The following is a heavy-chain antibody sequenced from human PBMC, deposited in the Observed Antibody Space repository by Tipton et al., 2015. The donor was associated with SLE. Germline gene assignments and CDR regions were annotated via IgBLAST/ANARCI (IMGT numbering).Heavy chain of an antibody. J-gene: IGHJ6*02. CDR2: VYDSGTT. CDR1: GDYITSDIYY. D-gene: IGHD6-19*01. Sequence: PGLVKPSETLSLTCFVSGDYITSDIYYWGWIRQPPGKGLEWIGSVYDSGTTYYNPSLKSRVTMSVDTSKTQFSLKLNSLTAADTAVYYCARVVAVAGIHYYSVDIWGQGTTVTVSS. CDR3: ARVVAVAGIHYYSVDI. V-gene: IGHV4-39*07.